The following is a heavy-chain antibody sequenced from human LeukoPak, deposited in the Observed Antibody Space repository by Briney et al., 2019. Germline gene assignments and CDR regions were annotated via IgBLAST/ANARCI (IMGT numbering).Heavy chain of an antibody. V-gene: IGHV4-34*01. D-gene: IGHD1-26*01. J-gene: IGHJ4*02. Sequence: SQTLYVTCAVHGGSFRGYYWSWIRQPPGKGLEGIGEVTHSGSTNYNPSLKSRVTISVDTSKNQFSLKLSSVTAADTAVYYCAVGYYFDYWGQGTLVIVSS. CDR2: VTHSGST. CDR1: GGSFRGYY. CDR3: AVGYYFDY.